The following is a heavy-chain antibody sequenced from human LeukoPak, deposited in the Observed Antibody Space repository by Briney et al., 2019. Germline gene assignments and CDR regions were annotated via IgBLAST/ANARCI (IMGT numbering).Heavy chain of an antibody. Sequence: PGGSLRLSCAASGFTFSDFYMTWIRQAPGKGLEWVSYISNRGSTIYYADSVRGRFTISRDNAKNSLYLQMNSLRAEDTAVYYCARSADRSGYFREITLYCFDYWGQGTQVTVSS. CDR2: ISNRGSTI. D-gene: IGHD3-22*01. CDR1: GFTFSDFY. V-gene: IGHV3-11*01. CDR3: ARSADRSGYFREITLYCFDY. J-gene: IGHJ4*02.